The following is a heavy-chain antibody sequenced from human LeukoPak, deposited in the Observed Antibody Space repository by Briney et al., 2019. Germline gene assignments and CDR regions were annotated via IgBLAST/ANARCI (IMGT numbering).Heavy chain of an antibody. CDR1: GYTFTSYD. J-gene: IGHJ6*02. V-gene: IGHV1-8*01. D-gene: IGHD3-3*01. CDR2: MNPNSGNT. CDR3: ARVRFSDFWSGYLFLNYGMDV. Sequence: GASVNVSCKASGYTFTSYDINWVRQATGQGLEWMGWMNPNSGNTGYAQKFQGRVTMTRNTSISTAYMELSSLRSEDTAVYYCARVRFSDFWSGYLFLNYGMDVWGQGTTVTVSS.